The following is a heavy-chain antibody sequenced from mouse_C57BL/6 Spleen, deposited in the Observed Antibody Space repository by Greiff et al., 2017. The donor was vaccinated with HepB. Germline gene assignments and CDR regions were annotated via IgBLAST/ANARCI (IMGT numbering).Heavy chain of an antibody. V-gene: IGHV1-72*01. CDR3: ARRDSSGFPYYYAMDY. CDR1: GYTFTSYW. J-gene: IGHJ4*01. Sequence: QQSCKASGYTFTSYWMHWVKQRPGRGLEWIGRIDPNSGGTKYNEKFKSKATLTVDKPSSTAYMQLSSLTSEDSAVYYCARRDSSGFPYYYAMDYWGQGTSVTVSS. D-gene: IGHD3-2*02. CDR2: IDPNSGGT.